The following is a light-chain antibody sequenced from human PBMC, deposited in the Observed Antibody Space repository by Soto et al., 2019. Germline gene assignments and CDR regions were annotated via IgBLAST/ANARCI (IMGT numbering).Light chain of an antibody. V-gene: IGLV2-14*03. Sequence: QSVLTQPASVSESPGQSITIPCTGTSSDVGGYNYVSWYQQHPGKAPKLMIYEVSNRPSGVSNRFSGSKSGNTASLTISGLQAEDEADYYCSSYTTNSTWVFGGGTQLTVL. CDR2: EVS. CDR1: SSDVGGYNY. CDR3: SSYTTNSTWV. J-gene: IGLJ3*02.